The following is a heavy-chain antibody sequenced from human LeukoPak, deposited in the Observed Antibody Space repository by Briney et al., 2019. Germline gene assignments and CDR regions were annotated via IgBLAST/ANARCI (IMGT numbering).Heavy chain of an antibody. Sequence: WETLSLTCTVSGDSISSYSYYWAWIRQSPGKGLEWIGSILFRGATYYNPSLKPRIIMSVDTSQNRFSLKLTSVTAADSAVYFCARESGDTRTVNSFGFWGRGTLITVSS. CDR3: ARESGDTRTVNSFGF. D-gene: IGHD2-21*01. CDR1: GDSISSYSYY. J-gene: IGHJ4*01. CDR2: ILFRGAT. V-gene: IGHV4-39*07.